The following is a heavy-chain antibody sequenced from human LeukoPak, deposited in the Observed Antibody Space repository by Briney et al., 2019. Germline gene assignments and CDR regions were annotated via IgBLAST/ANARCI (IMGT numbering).Heavy chain of an antibody. Sequence: GGSLRLTCAGCGFTFSAYAMSWLRQAAGKGPDGVWAISGTGGDTFYAGSVKGRFNISRDNAKNTLYLQRNSLRAQDTTVYYCAKETPRIGVAGLWGQGTMVTVSS. J-gene: IGHJ3*01. V-gene: IGHV3-23*01. CDR2: ISGTGGDT. D-gene: IGHD1-14*01. CDR3: AKETPRIGVAGL. CDR1: GFTFSAYA.